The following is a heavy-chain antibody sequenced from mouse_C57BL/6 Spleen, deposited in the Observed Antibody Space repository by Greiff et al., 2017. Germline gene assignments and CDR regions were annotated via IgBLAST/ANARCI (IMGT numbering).Heavy chain of an antibody. J-gene: IGHJ2*01. CDR3: AGTAQAPFDY. Sequence: QVQLQQSGPELVKPGASVKTSCKASGYAFSSSWMNWVKQRPGTGLEWSGRIYPGEGDTNYNGKCKGKATLTADKSSSTAYMHLSGLTSEDSAVYFCAGTAQAPFDYWGQGTTLTVSS. CDR1: GYAFSSSW. D-gene: IGHD3-2*02. CDR2: IYPGEGDT. V-gene: IGHV1-82*01.